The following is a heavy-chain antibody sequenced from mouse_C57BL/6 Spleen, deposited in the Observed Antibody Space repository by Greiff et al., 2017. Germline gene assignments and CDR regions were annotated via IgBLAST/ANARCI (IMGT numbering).Heavy chain of an antibody. D-gene: IGHD2-10*01. J-gene: IGHJ2*01. V-gene: IGHV1-39*01. CDR3: ARAYYGRGYFDY. Sequence: VHVKQSGPELVKPGASVKISCKASGYSFTDYNMNWVKQSNGKSLEWIGVINPNYGTTSYNQKFKGKATLTVDQSSSTAYMQLNSLTSEDSAVYYCARAYYGRGYFDYWGQGTTLTVSS. CDR1: GYSFTDYN. CDR2: INPNYGTT.